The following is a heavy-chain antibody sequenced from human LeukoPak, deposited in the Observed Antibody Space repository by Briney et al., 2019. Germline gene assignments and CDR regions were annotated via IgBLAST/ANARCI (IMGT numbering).Heavy chain of an antibody. CDR3: ARDPVRDYYGYFDY. Sequence: GGSLRLSCAASGFTFGDYYMSWIRQAPGKGLEWVSYLSSGGSSIYYADSVEGRFTISRDNAKNSLYLQMNNLRAEGTAVYYCARDPVRDYYGYFDYWGQGTLVTVSS. CDR1: GFTFGDYY. J-gene: IGHJ4*02. D-gene: IGHD4-17*01. V-gene: IGHV3-11*01. CDR2: LSSGGSSI.